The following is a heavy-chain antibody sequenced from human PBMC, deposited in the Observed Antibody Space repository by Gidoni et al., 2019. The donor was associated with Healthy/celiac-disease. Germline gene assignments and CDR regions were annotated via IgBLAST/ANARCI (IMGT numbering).Heavy chain of an antibody. Sequence: QVQLQQWGAGLLKPSETLSLTCPVHGGSFSGYYWRWIRQPPGKGLEWIGEINHSGSTNYNPSLKSRVTISVDTSKNQFSLKLSSVTAADTAVYYCARGTGWLQSRLDYWGQGTLVTVSS. V-gene: IGHV4-34*01. J-gene: IGHJ4*02. CDR3: ARGTGWLQSRLDY. D-gene: IGHD5-12*01. CDR1: GGSFSGYY. CDR2: INHSGST.